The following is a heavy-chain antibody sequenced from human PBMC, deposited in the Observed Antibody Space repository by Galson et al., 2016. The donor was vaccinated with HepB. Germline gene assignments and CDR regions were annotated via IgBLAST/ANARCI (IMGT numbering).Heavy chain of an antibody. CDR3: ARFYDSAGYYYFDY. Sequence: ETLSLTCTVSGGSVSSGSYFWTWIRQPPGKGLEWIGHIYYSGRTNYNPSLKSRVTISVDTSKNQFSLKLRSVTAADTAMYFCARFYDSAGYYYFDYWGQGTLVPVSS. D-gene: IGHD3-22*01. CDR1: GGSVSSGSYF. V-gene: IGHV4-61*01. CDR2: IYYSGRT. J-gene: IGHJ4*02.